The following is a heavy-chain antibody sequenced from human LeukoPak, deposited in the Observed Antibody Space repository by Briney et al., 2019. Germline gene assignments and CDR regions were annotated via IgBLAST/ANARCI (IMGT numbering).Heavy chain of an antibody. Sequence: PGGSLRLSCAASGFTFSSYAMHWVRQAPGKGLEWVAVISYDGSNKYYADSVKGRFTISRDNSKNTLYLQMNSLRAEDTAVYYCASLAISIAARYYYYMDVWGKGTTVTVSS. D-gene: IGHD6-6*01. J-gene: IGHJ6*03. CDR1: GFTFSSYA. CDR2: ISYDGSNK. CDR3: ASLAISIAARYYYYMDV. V-gene: IGHV3-30*04.